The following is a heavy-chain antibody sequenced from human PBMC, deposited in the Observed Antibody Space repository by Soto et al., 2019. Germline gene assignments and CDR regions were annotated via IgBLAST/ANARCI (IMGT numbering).Heavy chain of an antibody. Sequence: ASVKVSCKASGYTFTSYAMHWVRQAPGQRLEWMRWINAGNGNTKYSQKFQGRVTITRDTSASTAYMELSSLRSEDTAVYYCARDNQAEYYYDSSGGGDAFDIWGQGTMVTVSS. CDR3: ARDNQAEYYYDSSGGGDAFDI. D-gene: IGHD3-22*01. V-gene: IGHV1-3*01. J-gene: IGHJ3*02. CDR2: INAGNGNT. CDR1: GYTFTSYA.